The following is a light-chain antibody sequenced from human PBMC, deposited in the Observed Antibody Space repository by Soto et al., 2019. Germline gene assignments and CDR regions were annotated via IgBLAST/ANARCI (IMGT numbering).Light chain of an antibody. CDR1: QGISSW. Sequence: DIQMTQSPSSVSASVGDRVTITCRASQGISSWLAWFQQKPGEAPRLLIYAASTLDSGVPSRFSGSGSGTDFTLTISTLQPEDFATYSCQQGNSFPLTFGGGTKVEIK. CDR3: QQGNSFPLT. V-gene: IGKV1-12*01. J-gene: IGKJ4*01. CDR2: AAS.